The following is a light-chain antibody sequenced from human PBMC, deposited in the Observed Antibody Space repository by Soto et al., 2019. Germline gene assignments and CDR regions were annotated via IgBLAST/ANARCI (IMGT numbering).Light chain of an antibody. J-gene: IGKJ1*01. V-gene: IGKV3-15*01. Sequence: EIVMTQSPATLSVSPGERATLSCRASQSVSSNLAWYQQKPGQAPRLLIYGASTRATGIPARFSGSGSGTDFTLTISSRQSEDFAVYYCQKYNNCPRTFGQGTKVEIK. CDR2: GAS. CDR3: QKYNNCPRT. CDR1: QSVSSN.